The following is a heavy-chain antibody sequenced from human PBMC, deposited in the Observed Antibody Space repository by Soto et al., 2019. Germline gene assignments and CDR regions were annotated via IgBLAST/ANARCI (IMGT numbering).Heavy chain of an antibody. J-gene: IGHJ4*02. V-gene: IGHV3-48*03. D-gene: IGHD5-12*01. CDR1: GFTFSSYE. CDR3: ARVGWLRFVLDY. Sequence: PGGSLRLSCAASGFTFSSYEMNWVRQAPGKGLEWVSYISSSGGTIYYADSVKGRFTISRDNAKNSLYLQMNSLRAEDTAVYYCARVGWLRFVLDYWGQGTLVTVSS. CDR2: ISSSGGTI.